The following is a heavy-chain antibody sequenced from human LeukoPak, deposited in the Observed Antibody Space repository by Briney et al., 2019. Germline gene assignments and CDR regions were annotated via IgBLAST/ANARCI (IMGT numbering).Heavy chain of an antibody. Sequence: GASVTVSFKGSGYTFTIYGISWGRQAPGQGLEWMGWISAYNGNTNYAQNLKGRVTMTTDTSTSTAYMELMSLRSDDTAVYYCARDVDTAMVSSDYWGQGTLVTVSS. CDR3: ARDVDTAMVSSDY. CDR1: GYTFTIYG. D-gene: IGHD5-18*01. V-gene: IGHV1-18*01. CDR2: ISAYNGNT. J-gene: IGHJ4*02.